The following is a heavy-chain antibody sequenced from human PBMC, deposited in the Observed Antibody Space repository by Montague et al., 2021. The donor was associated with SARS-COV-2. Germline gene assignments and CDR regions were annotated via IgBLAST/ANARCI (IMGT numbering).Heavy chain of an antibody. CDR3: ASGKYYDFWSGYYSHDYVSGMDV. CDR2: IHTSGST. D-gene: IGHD3-3*01. J-gene: IGHJ6*02. CDR1: GGSISSYY. V-gene: IGHV4-4*07. Sequence: SETLSLTCTLSGGSISSYYRSWIRQSAGKGLEWIGRIHTSGSTDYNPSLNSRVTMSVDTSKNQFSLKLSSVTAADTAVYYCASGKYYDFWSGYYSHDYVSGMDVWGQGTTVTVSS.